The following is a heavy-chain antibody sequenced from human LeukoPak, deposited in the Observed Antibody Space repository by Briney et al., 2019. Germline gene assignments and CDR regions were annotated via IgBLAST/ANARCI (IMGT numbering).Heavy chain of an antibody. D-gene: IGHD3-22*01. J-gene: IGHJ4*02. CDR3: AREPGYYYDSSGPNDY. CDR1: GYTFTSYG. CDR2: ISAYNGNT. Sequence: ASVKVSCKASGYTFTSYGASWVRQAPGQGLEWMGWISAYNGNTNYAQKLQGRVTMTTDTSTSTAYMELRSLRSDDTAVYYCAREPGYYYDSSGPNDYWGQGTLVTVSS. V-gene: IGHV1-18*01.